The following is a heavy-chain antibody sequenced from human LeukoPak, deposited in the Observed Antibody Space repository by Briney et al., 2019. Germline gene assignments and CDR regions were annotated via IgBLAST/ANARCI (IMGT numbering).Heavy chain of an antibody. V-gene: IGHV3-30*04. CDR3: ARGTLDITKLRGVISPFDY. Sequence: PGGSLRLSCAASGFTFSSNAMHWVRQAPGKGLEWVAVISYDGSNKYYADSVKGRFTISRDNSKNTLYLQMSSLRAEDTAVYYCARGTLDITKLRGVISPFDYWGQGTLVTVSS. D-gene: IGHD3-10*01. CDR1: GFTFSSNA. J-gene: IGHJ4*02. CDR2: ISYDGSNK.